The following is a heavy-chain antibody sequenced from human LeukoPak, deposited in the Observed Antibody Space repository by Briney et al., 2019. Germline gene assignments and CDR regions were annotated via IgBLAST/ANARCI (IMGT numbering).Heavy chain of an antibody. CDR1: GYTFTGYY. CDR3: AREPPRGRGSYYFDY. J-gene: IGHJ4*02. V-gene: IGHV1-2*02. D-gene: IGHD3-10*01. CDR2: INPNSGAT. Sequence: ASVKVSCKPSGYTFTGYYMHWVRQAPGQGLEWMGWINPNSGATNYAQKFQGRVTVTRDTSINTAYMELSRLRSDDTAVYYCAREPPRGRGSYYFDYWGQGTLVTVSP.